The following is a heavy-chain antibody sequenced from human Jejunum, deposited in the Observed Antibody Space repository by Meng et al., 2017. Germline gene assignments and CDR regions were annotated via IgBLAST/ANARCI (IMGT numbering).Heavy chain of an antibody. CDR1: GFTFDSHE. V-gene: IGHV3-48*03. J-gene: IGHJ5*01. Sequence: GGSLRLSCVGSGFTFDSHEMNWVRQAPGKGLEWVSYISSGGSTIYYAAPVRGRFTISRDNTKKSLYLQMYSLRAEDTAIYYCARTDYTSGSYGRFDSWGQGTMVTVSS. CDR2: ISSGGSTI. D-gene: IGHD6-19*01. CDR3: ARTDYTSGSYGRFDS.